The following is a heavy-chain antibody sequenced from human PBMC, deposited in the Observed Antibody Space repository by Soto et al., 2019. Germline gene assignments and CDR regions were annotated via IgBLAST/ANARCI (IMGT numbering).Heavy chain of an antibody. D-gene: IGHD2-8*01. J-gene: IGHJ6*02. V-gene: IGHV3-48*02. CDR3: ARDIIVLSRAGMDV. CDR2: INSGSGTK. Sequence: EENLVESGGGLVQPGGSLRLSCAASGFTFSIYTMNWVRQAPGKGLEWVAYINSGSGTKNYADSVKGRFTITRDYAKKSLFLQLSSLRDEDTAVYYCARDIIVLSRAGMDVWGQGTTVTVSS. CDR1: GFTFSIYT.